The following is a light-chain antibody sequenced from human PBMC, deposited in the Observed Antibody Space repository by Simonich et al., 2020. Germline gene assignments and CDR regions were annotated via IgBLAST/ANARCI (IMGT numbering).Light chain of an antibody. CDR2: EDN. Sequence: NFMLTQPHSVSESPGKTVTISCTRSSGSIASNYGQRYQQRPGSAPTPVIYEDNQRPPGSPDPVSGSIDSSSNSASLTISGLKTEDEADYYCQSYDSSYSWVFGGGTKLTVL. V-gene: IGLV6-57*03. CDR3: QSYDSSYSWV. CDR1: SGSIASNY. J-gene: IGLJ3*02.